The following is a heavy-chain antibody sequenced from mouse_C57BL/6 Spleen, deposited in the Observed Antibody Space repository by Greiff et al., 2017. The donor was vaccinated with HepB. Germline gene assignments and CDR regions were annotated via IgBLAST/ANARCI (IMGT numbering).Heavy chain of an antibody. CDR2: IWSGGST. CDR1: GFSFTSYG. D-gene: IGHD2-3*01. V-gene: IGHV2-2*01. Sequence: QVHVKQSGPGLVQPSQSLSITCTVSGFSFTSYGVHWVRQSPGKGLEWLGVIWSGGSTDYNAAFISRLSISKDNSKSQVFFKMNSLQADDTAIYYCARRGDGYYGDFDYWGQGTTLTVSS. J-gene: IGHJ2*01. CDR3: ARRGDGYYGDFDY.